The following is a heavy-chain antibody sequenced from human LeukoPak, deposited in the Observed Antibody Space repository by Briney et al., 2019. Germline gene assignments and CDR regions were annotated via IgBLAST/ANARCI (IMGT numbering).Heavy chain of an antibody. D-gene: IGHD3-22*01. CDR3: ARHVGGYYDSSGQKTYYFDY. J-gene: IGHJ4*02. CDR1: GFTFSHFW. CDR2: IYYSGST. Sequence: PGGSLRLSCAASGFTFSHFWMSWVRQPPGKGLEWIGSIYYSGSTYYNPSLKSRVTISVDTSKNQFSLKLSSVTAADTAVYYCARHVGGYYDSSGQKTYYFDYWGQGTLVTVSS. V-gene: IGHV4-39*01.